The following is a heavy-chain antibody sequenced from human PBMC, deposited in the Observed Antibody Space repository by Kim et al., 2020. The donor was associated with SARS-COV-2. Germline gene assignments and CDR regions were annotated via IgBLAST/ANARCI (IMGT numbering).Heavy chain of an antibody. CDR2: IYYSGST. CDR1: GGSISSSSYY. D-gene: IGHD5-12*01. J-gene: IGHJ4*02. CDR3: ARHLVATINRFDY. V-gene: IGHV4-39*01. Sequence: SETLSLTCTVSGGSISSSSYYWGWIRQPPGKGLEWIGSIYYSGSTYYNPSLKSRVTISVDTSKNQFSLKLSSVTAADTAVYYCARHLVATINRFDYWGQGTLVTVSS.